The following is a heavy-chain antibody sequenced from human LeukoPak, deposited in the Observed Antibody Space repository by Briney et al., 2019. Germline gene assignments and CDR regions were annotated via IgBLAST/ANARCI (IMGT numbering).Heavy chain of an antibody. CDR1: GGSFSTFY. CDR3: ASPYYA. D-gene: IGHD3-10*01. J-gene: IGHJ5*02. CDR2: ITHSVAT. Sequence: SETLSLTCAVSGGSFSTFYWSWIRQPPGKGLEWIGEITHSVATSYNPFLKSRVNISVDTTTNQFSLKLTSVTAADSAVYHCASPYYAWGQGTLVTVSS. V-gene: IGHV4-34*01.